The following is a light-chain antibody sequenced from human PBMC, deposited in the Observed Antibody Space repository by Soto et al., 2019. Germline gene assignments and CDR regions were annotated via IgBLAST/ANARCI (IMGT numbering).Light chain of an antibody. Sequence: EIVMTQSPATLSVSPGGRVTLSCRASQSISDKLAWYQQRPGQAPRLLIHGASIRATDFPARFSGTGSGTEFTLTISSLQPEDFATYYCQQFNNYPLTFGGGTKVDIK. V-gene: IGKV3-15*01. CDR2: GAS. CDR1: QSISDK. J-gene: IGKJ4*01. CDR3: QQFNNYPLT.